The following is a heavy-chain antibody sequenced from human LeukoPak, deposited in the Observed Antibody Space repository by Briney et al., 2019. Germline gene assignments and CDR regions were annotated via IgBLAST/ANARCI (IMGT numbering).Heavy chain of an antibody. J-gene: IGHJ4*02. CDR1: GYTFTSYG. Sequence: ASVKVSCKASGYTFTSYGISWVRQAPGQGLEWMGWISAYNGNTNYAQKLQGRVTMTTDTSTSTAYMEVRSLRSDDTAVYYCARDWDSMVRGVTPFDDWGQGTLVTVSS. CDR2: ISAYNGNT. D-gene: IGHD3-10*01. V-gene: IGHV1-18*01. CDR3: ARDWDSMVRGVTPFDD.